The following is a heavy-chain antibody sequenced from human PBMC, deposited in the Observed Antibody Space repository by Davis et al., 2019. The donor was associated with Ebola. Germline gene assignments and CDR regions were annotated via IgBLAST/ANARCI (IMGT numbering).Heavy chain of an antibody. CDR3: ARPIPDCTPGVCNYFFDN. V-gene: IGHV5-51*01. CDR2: IHPGDSDT. Sequence: GESPKIPCKAPGYRFSTHWIGWVRQQPGKGLEWMGIIHPGDSDTRYSPSFQGQVTFSVDKSTHTAYLQWSSLKASDTATYYCARPIPDCTPGVCNYFFDNWGQGTLVTVSS. D-gene: IGHD2-8*01. J-gene: IGHJ4*02. CDR1: GYRFSTHW.